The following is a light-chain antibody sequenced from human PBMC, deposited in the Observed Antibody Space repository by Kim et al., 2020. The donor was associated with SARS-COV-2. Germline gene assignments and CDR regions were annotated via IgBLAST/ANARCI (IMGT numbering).Light chain of an antibody. Sequence: DIQMTQSPSSLSASIGDRVTITCQASQDITNYVNWYQQKPGKAPKLLIYDASNVQTGVPSRFSGSGFRTHFTITISSLQPEDVATYYCQQYDILPITFGQGTRLEIK. V-gene: IGKV1-33*01. CDR1: QDITNY. J-gene: IGKJ5*01. CDR2: DAS. CDR3: QQYDILPIT.